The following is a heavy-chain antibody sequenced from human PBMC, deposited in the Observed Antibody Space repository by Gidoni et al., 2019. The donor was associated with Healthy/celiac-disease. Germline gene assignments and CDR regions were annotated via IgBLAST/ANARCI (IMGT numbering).Heavy chain of an antibody. D-gene: IGHD3-22*01. Sequence: QVQLVQSGAEVKKPGSAVNVYCKASGGTFSSYAISRGRQAPGQGLEWMGRLIPILGIANYAQKFQGRVTITADKSTSTAYMELSSLRSEDTAVYYCARETYYYDSSGYYPDAFDIWGQGTMVTVSS. V-gene: IGHV1-69*04. CDR3: ARETYYYDSSGYYPDAFDI. CDR2: LIPILGIA. J-gene: IGHJ3*02. CDR1: GGTFSSYA.